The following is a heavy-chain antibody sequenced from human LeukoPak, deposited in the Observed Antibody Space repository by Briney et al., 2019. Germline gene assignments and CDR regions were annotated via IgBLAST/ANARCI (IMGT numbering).Heavy chain of an antibody. CDR2: IKPDGTTK. CDR3: ARSIPYGTTWYGRSDY. J-gene: IGHJ4*02. V-gene: IGHV3-7*03. CDR1: GFTFSSYG. D-gene: IGHD6-13*01. Sequence: GGSLRLSCAASGFTFSSYGMHWVRQAPGKGLEWVANIKPDGTTKFYVDSVKSRFTISRDNALNSLYLQMNSLRAEDTAIYYCARSIPYGTTWYGRSDYWGQGTLVTVSS.